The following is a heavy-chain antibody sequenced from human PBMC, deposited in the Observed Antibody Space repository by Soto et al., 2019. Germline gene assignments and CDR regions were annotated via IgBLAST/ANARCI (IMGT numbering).Heavy chain of an antibody. J-gene: IGHJ5*02. CDR1: GFTFSDYY. CDR2: ISSSSSYT. Sequence: QVQLVESGGGLVKPGGSLRLSCAASGFTFSDYYMSWIRQAPGKGLEWVSYISSSSSYTNYADSVKGRFTISRDNAKNSLYLQMNSLRAEDTAVYYCARRGDYWGEAWFDPWGQGTLVTVSS. CDR3: ARRGDYWGEAWFDP. D-gene: IGHD4-17*01. V-gene: IGHV3-11*06.